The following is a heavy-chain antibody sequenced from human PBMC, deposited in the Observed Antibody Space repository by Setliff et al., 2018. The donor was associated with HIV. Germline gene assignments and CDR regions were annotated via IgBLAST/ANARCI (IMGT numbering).Heavy chain of an antibody. D-gene: IGHD1-26*01. Sequence: GSLRLSCGASGFTFNNAWMSWVRQAPGKGLEWVGRIRSKTDGGAIDYAAPVKGRFTISRDDSKNTLYLQMNSLKTEDTAVYYCTNRGSQGAFDIWGQGTMVTVSS. V-gene: IGHV3-15*01. J-gene: IGHJ3*02. CDR2: IRSKTDGGAI. CDR3: TNRGSQGAFDI. CDR1: GFTFNNAW.